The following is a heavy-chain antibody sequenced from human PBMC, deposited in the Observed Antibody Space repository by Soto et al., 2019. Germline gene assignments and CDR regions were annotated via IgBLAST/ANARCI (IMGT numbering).Heavy chain of an antibody. CDR3: AKDLTRQLAYWLDP. V-gene: IGHV1-2*02. D-gene: IGHD6-6*01. Sequence: ASVKVSCKASGFSFTGYYIHWLRQAPGQGLEWMGWINAHSGGTEYAQKFQGRVTLTRDTSIATAYLTLTSLTSDDTALYYCAKDLTRQLAYWLDPWGQGTPVTVSS. CDR2: INAHSGGT. CDR1: GFSFTGYY. J-gene: IGHJ5*02.